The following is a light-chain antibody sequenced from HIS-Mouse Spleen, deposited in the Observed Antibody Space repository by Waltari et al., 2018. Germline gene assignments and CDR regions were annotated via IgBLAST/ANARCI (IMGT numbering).Light chain of an antibody. CDR1: SSDVGSYTL. CDR2: EGS. V-gene: IGLV2-23*01. CDR3: CSYAGSSTWV. J-gene: IGLJ3*02. Sequence: QSALTQPASVSGSPGPSITISCTGTSSDVGSYTLLPWYQQNPGKAPKLMIYEGSKRPSGVSNRFSGSKSGNTASLTISGLQAEDEADYYCCSYAGSSTWVFGGGTKLTVL.